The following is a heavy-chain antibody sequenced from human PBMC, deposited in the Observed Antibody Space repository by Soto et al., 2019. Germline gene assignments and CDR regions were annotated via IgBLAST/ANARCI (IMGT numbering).Heavy chain of an antibody. J-gene: IGHJ3*02. CDR3: AREYRQWLVDAFDI. CDR2: ISAYNGNT. CDR1: GYTFTSYG. V-gene: IGHV1-18*01. D-gene: IGHD6-19*01. Sequence: GASVKVSCKASGYTFTSYGISWVRQAPGQGLEWMGWISAYNGNTNYAQKLQGRVTMTTDTSTSTAYMELRSLRSDDTAVYYCAREYRQWLVDAFDIWGQGTMVTVSS.